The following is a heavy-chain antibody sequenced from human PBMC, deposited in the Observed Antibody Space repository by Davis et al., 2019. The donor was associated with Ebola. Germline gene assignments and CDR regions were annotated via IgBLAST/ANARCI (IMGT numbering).Heavy chain of an antibody. CDR3: AREGEARCSGGSCYEPYFDY. Sequence: AASVKVSCKASGYTFTSYDINWVRQATGQGLEWMGGIIPIFGTANYAQKFQGRVTITADESTSTAYMELSSLRSEDTAVYYCAREGEARCSGGSCYEPYFDYWGQGTLVTVSS. V-gene: IGHV1-69*13. CDR1: GYTFTSYD. J-gene: IGHJ4*02. CDR2: IIPIFGTA. D-gene: IGHD2-15*01.